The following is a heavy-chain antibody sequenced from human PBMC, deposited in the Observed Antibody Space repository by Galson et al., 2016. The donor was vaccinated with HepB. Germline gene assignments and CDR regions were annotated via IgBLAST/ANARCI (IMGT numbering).Heavy chain of an antibody. J-gene: IGHJ2*01. Sequence: GKGLEWIGSIYYSGRTYNNPSLRSRVSISVDTSKNQFSLKLSSVTAADTGVYYCARHAPNEGSGWILYFDLWGRGTLVTVSS. V-gene: IGHV4-39*01. CDR2: IYYSGRT. D-gene: IGHD6-19*01. CDR3: ARHAPNEGSGWILYFDL.